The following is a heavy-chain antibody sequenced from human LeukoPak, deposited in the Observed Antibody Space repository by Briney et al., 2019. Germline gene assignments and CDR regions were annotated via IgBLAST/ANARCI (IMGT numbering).Heavy chain of an antibody. CDR1: GYTLTELS. CDR2: FDPEDGET. J-gene: IGHJ3*02. D-gene: IGHD2-15*01. Sequence: ASVKVSCKVSGYTLTELSMHWVRQAPGKGLGWMGGFDPEDGETIYAQKFQGRVTMTEDTSTDTAYMELSGLSSEDTAVYYCATGRGGYSVDAFDIWGQGTVVTVSS. V-gene: IGHV1-24*01. CDR3: ATGRGGYSVDAFDI.